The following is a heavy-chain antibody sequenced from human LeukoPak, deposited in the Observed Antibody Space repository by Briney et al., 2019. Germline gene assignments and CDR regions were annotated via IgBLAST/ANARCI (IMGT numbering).Heavy chain of an antibody. Sequence: GESLNISCKGSGYSFTSYWIGWVRQMPGKGLEWMGIIYPGDSDTRYSPSFQGQVTISADKSISTAYLQWSSLKASDTAMYYCARQRAAAGPPPDYWGQGTLVTVSS. CDR2: IYPGDSDT. V-gene: IGHV5-51*01. CDR1: GYSFTSYW. J-gene: IGHJ4*02. CDR3: ARQRAAAGPPPDY. D-gene: IGHD6-13*01.